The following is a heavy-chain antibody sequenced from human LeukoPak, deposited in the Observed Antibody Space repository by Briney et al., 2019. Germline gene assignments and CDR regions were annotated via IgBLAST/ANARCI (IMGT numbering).Heavy chain of an antibody. CDR1: GASISSYY. J-gene: IGHJ4*02. CDR2: IYYSGST. D-gene: IGHD3-3*01. Sequence: SETLSLTCTVSGASISSYYWSWIRQPPGKGLEWVGHIYYSGSTYYTPSLKSRVTISLDTSKKEVSLKLNSVTAADTAVYYCARLNYDLVDYWGQGTLVTVSS. V-gene: IGHV4-59*08. CDR3: ARLNYDLVDY.